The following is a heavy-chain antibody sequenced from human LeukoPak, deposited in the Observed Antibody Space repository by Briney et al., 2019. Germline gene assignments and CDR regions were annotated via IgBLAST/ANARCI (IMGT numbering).Heavy chain of an antibody. CDR1: GFTFSSYG. CDR3: ARDPGYSYGSYYFDY. CDR2: ISYDGSNK. V-gene: IGHV3-30*03. Sequence: GGSLRLSCAASGFTFSSYGMHWVRQAPGKGLEWVAVISYDGSNKYYADSVKGRFTISRDNSKNTLYLQMNSLRAEDTAVYYCARDPGYSYGSYYFDYWGQGTLVTVSS. J-gene: IGHJ4*02. D-gene: IGHD5-18*01.